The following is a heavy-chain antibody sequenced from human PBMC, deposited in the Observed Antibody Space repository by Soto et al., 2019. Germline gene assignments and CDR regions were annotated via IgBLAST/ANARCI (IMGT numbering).Heavy chain of an antibody. Sequence: QVHLVQSGAEVKKPGASVKVSCKGSGYTLTSYGITWVRQAPGKGLEWMGWISAHNGNTDYAQKLQGRVTVTRDTSTSTAYMELRSLRSDDTAVYYCARGRYGDYWGQGALVTVSS. V-gene: IGHV1-18*01. CDR1: GYTLTSYG. D-gene: IGHD1-1*01. CDR3: ARGRYGDY. CDR2: ISAHNGNT. J-gene: IGHJ4*02.